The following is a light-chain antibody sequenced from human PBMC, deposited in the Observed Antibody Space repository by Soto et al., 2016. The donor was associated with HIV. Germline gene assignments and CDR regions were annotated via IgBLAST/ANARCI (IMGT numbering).Light chain of an antibody. J-gene: IGLJ1*01. Sequence: SYELTQPLSVSVSPGQTASITCSGANLWDKYVYWYQQKPGQSPLLVIQENNRRPSGVPERFSGSNSWGTATLTITGTQAMDEGDYYCQVWDIKDYIFGPGTEVTV. CDR1: NLWDKY. V-gene: IGLV3-1*01. CDR3: QVWDIKDYI. CDR2: ENN.